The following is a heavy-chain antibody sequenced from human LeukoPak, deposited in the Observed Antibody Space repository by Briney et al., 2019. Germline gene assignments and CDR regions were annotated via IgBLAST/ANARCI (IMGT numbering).Heavy chain of an antibody. D-gene: IGHD2-15*01. Sequence: SETLSLTCTVSGGSVISGSYYWSWIRQPPTKGLEWIGYVYYNGNTNYSPSLKSRVTISLDTSKNHFSLKLSSVTAADTAVYYCARQSNLYCTGGSCYPQFEFDYWGQGTLVTVSS. V-gene: IGHV4-61*03. CDR2: VYYNGNT. CDR1: GGSVISGSYY. CDR3: ARQSNLYCTGGSCYPQFEFDY. J-gene: IGHJ4*02.